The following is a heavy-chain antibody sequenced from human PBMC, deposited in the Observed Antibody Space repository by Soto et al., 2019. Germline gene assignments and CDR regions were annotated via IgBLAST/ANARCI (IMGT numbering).Heavy chain of an antibody. Sequence: GGSLRLSCAASGFTFSSYDMHWVRQATGKGLEWVSAIGTAGDTYYADSVRGRFTISRDNSKNTLYLQMNSLRVEDTAVYYCARDGVGATTYFGYFDYWGQGTPVTVSS. D-gene: IGHD1-26*01. J-gene: IGHJ4*02. CDR3: ARDGVGATTYFGYFDY. CDR1: GFTFSSYD. V-gene: IGHV3-13*01. CDR2: IGTAGDT.